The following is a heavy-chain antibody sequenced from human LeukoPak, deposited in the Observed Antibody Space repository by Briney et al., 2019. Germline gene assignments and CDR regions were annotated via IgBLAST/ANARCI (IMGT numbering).Heavy chain of an antibody. CDR3: ARPYSDESGFYVY. CDR1: GFTVSSSF. Sequence: GGSLRLSCAASGFTVSSSFMSWVRQVPGKGLEWVSVVYRGGGADYADSVKGRFAISTDNSKNTLYLQMNSLRAEDTAVYYCARPYSDESGFYVYWGQGNLVTVSS. J-gene: IGHJ4*02. D-gene: IGHD3-3*01. CDR2: VYRGGGA. V-gene: IGHV3-53*01.